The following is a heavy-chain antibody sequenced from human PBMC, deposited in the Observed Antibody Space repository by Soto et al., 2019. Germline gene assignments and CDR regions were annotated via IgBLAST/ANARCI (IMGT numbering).Heavy chain of an antibody. CDR3: AHYSSGRGFDI. CDR2: IYYSGST. J-gene: IGHJ3*02. D-gene: IGHD6-19*01. V-gene: IGHV4-30-4*01. CDR1: GGSISSGDYY. Sequence: QVQLQESGPGLVKPSQTLSLTCTVSGGSISSGDYYWSWIRQPPGKGLEWIGNIYYSGSTYYNTFLKSRVNILVDMSKNQYSPKVSSVTAAATAVYYCAHYSSGRGFDIWGQGTMVTVSS.